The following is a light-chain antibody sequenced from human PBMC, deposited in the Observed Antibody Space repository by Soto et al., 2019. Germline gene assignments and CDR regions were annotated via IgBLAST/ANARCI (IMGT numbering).Light chain of an antibody. J-gene: IGKJ4*01. CDR1: QSISSY. CDR2: AAS. CDR3: QQCYSTPLT. V-gene: IGKV1-39*01. Sequence: DIQMTQSPSSLSASVGDRVTITCRASQSISSYLNWYQQKPGKAPNLLIYAASTLHSGVPSRFSGSGSGTDFTLTIGCLEPEDFATYYRQQCYSTPLTVGGGTKVEIK.